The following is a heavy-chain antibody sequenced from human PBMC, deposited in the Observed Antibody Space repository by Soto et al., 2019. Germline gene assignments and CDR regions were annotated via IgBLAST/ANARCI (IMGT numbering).Heavy chain of an antibody. CDR2: IIPILGIA. Sequence: QVQLVQSGAEVKKPGSSVKVSCKASGGTFSSYTISWVRQAPGQGLEWMGRIIPILGIANYAQKFQGRVQITEDQSTRTAYMEQSSVQSEITAEYYCARGASEWEYSGYDLYFDYWGQGTLVTVSS. J-gene: IGHJ4*02. CDR3: ARGASEWEYSGYDLYFDY. D-gene: IGHD5-12*01. V-gene: IGHV1-69*02. CDR1: GGTFSSYT.